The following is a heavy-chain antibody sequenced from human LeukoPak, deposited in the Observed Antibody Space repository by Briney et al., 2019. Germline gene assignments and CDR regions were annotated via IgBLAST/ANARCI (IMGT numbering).Heavy chain of an antibody. D-gene: IGHD3-22*01. V-gene: IGHV3-66*03. CDR3: ARDYYGP. Sequence: GGSLRLSCAASGFTVSNNYMRWVRQAPGKGLEWVSSNYSRGSTSYVDSVKGRFTISRDNSKNTLFLQMNSLRVEDTAVYYCARDYYGPWGQGTLVTVSS. CDR1: GFTVSNNY. J-gene: IGHJ5*02. CDR2: NYSRGST.